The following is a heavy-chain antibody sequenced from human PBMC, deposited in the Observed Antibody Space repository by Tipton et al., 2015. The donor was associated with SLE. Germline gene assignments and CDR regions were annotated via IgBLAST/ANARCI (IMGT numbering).Heavy chain of an antibody. D-gene: IGHD6-19*01. Sequence: TLSLTCTVSGGSISSGDYYWSWIRQPPGKGLEWIGEINHSGSTNYNPSLKGRVTISVDTSKNQFSLKLSSVTAADTAVYYCARGARIAVAGTFDYWGQGTLVTVSS. CDR3: ARGARIAVAGTFDY. V-gene: IGHV4-30-4*01. CDR1: GGSISSGDYY. J-gene: IGHJ4*02. CDR2: INHSGST.